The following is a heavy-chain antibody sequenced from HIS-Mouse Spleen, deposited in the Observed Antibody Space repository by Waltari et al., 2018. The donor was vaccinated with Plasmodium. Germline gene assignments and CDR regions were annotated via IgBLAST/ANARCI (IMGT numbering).Heavy chain of an antibody. J-gene: IGHJ2*01. V-gene: IGHV3-7*01. CDR2: IKQDGSEK. D-gene: IGHD6-13*01. CDR3: ASSWYWYFDL. CDR1: GFTFCSYG. Sequence: EVQLVESGGGLVQPGGSLRLSWAASGFTFCSYGMSWVRQAPGKVLEWVANIKQDGSEKYYVDSVKGRFTISRDNAKNSLYLQMNSLRAEDTAVYYCASSWYWYFDLWGRGTLVTVSS.